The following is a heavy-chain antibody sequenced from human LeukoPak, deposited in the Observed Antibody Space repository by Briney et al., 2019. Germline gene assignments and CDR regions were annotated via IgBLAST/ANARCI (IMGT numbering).Heavy chain of an antibody. D-gene: IGHD2-21*01. CDR3: ARALLRRYNY. J-gene: IGHJ4*02. Sequence: IPSETLSLTCAVYGGSFSGYYWSWLRQPPAKGLEWIGEINHSGSTNYNPSLKSRVTISVDTSKNQFSLKLSSVPAADTAVYYCARALLRRYNYWGQGTLVTVSS. CDR2: INHSGST. V-gene: IGHV4-34*01. CDR1: GGSFSGYY.